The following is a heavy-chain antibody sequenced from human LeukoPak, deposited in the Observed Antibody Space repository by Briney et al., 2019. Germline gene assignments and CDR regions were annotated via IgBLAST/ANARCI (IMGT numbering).Heavy chain of an antibody. D-gene: IGHD2-15*01. CDR2: IYYSGST. V-gene: IGHV4-59*13. Sequence: SETLSLTCSVSGLSISSYYWSWIRQPPGKAREGMGYIYYSGSTKYKPSLKSRVTISVDTSKNQFSLKLSSVTAADTAVYYCVRDSVAVAGDRAFYIWGHGTMVTVSS. CDR3: VRDSVAVAGDRAFYI. CDR1: GLSISSYY. J-gene: IGHJ3*02.